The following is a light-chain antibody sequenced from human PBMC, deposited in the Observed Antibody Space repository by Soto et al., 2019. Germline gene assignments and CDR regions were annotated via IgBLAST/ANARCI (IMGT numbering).Light chain of an antibody. Sequence: DIVMTQSPDSLAVSLGERATINCRSSQTILYSSNNKNCLAWYQQKPGQPPKLLIYWASSRESGVPDRSSGSGSGTDFTLTISSLQAEDVAVYYCQQYYSTPYTFGQGTKLEIK. V-gene: IGKV4-1*01. CDR2: WAS. CDR3: QQYYSTPYT. CDR1: QTILYSSNNKNC. J-gene: IGKJ2*01.